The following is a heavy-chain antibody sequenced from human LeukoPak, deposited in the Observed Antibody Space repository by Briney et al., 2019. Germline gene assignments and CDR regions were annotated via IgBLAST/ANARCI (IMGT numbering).Heavy chain of an antibody. V-gene: IGHV1-18*01. CDR3: AIKGGSGWYWFDP. J-gene: IGHJ5*02. CDR1: GYTFIRYG. Sequence: ASVKVSCKASGYTFIRYGISWVRQAPGQGLEWMGWISSYNGHTNYAQKLQGRVTMTTETSTSTAYMELRSLRSDDTAVYYCAIKGGSGWYWFDPWGQGTLVTVSS. D-gene: IGHD6-19*01. CDR2: ISSYNGHT.